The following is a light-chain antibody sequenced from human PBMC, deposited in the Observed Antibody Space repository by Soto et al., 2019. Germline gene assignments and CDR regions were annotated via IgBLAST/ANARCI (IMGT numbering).Light chain of an antibody. Sequence: EIVMTQSPATLSVSPGEGATLSCRASQSVYSNLAWYQQKPGQAPRLLIHGASTRATGIPARFSGSGSGTDFTLTISRLEPEDFAVYYCQQYGSSPITFGQGTRLEIK. J-gene: IGKJ5*01. CDR1: QSVYSN. V-gene: IGKV3-15*01. CDR2: GAS. CDR3: QQYGSSPIT.